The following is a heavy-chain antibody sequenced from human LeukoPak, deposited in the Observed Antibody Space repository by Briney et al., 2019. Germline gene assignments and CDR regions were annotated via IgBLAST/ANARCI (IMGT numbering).Heavy chain of an antibody. CDR1: GYTFTSYY. D-gene: IGHD3-16*01. J-gene: IGHJ4*02. V-gene: IGHV1-46*01. Sequence: GASVKVSCKASGYTFTSYYMHWVRQAPGQGLEWMGIIQPSGGSTSNAQKFRGRVTMTWDTSTSTVYMELSSLRSEDTAVYYCVREEEGGTFDYWGQGTLVTVSS. CDR2: IQPSGGST. CDR3: VREEEGGTFDY.